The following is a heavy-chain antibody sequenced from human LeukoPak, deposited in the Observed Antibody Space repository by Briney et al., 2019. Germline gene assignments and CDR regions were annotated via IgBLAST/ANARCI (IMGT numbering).Heavy chain of an antibody. Sequence: SETLSLTCTVSGGSISSGGYYWSWIRQHPGKGLEWIGYIYYSGSTYYNPSLKSRVTISVDTSKNQFSLKLSSVTAADTAVYYCARMMVGSNFAPHYFDYWGQGTLVTVSS. CDR1: GGSISSGGYY. CDR2: IYYSGST. D-gene: IGHD4-11*01. V-gene: IGHV4-31*03. CDR3: ARMMVGSNFAPHYFDY. J-gene: IGHJ4*02.